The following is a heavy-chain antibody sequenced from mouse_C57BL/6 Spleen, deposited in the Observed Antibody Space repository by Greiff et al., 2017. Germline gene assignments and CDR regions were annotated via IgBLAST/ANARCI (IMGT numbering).Heavy chain of an antibody. CDR3: SRPYGYDEGDYAMDY. V-gene: IGHV1-52*01. J-gene: IGHJ4*01. CDR2: IDPSDSAT. D-gene: IGHD2-2*01. CDR1: GYTFTSYW. Sequence: VQLQQPGAELVRPGSSVKLSCKASGYTFTSYWMHWVKQRPIQGLEWIGNIDPSDSATHYNQKFKDKATLTVDKSSSTAYMQLSSLTSEDSAVYYGSRPYGYDEGDYAMDYWGQGTSVTVSS.